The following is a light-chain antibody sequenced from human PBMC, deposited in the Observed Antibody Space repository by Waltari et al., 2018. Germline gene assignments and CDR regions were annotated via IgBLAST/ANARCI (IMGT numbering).Light chain of an antibody. CDR3: QQYYSTLWT. CDR1: QSVLYSSNNKNY. CDR2: WAS. Sequence: DIVMTQSPDSLAVSLGERATIHCQSSQSVLYSSNNKNYLAWYQQKPGHPPKLLIYWASTRESGVPDRFSGSGSGTDFTLTISSLQAADVAVYYCQQYYSTLWTFGQGTKVEIK. V-gene: IGKV4-1*01. J-gene: IGKJ1*01.